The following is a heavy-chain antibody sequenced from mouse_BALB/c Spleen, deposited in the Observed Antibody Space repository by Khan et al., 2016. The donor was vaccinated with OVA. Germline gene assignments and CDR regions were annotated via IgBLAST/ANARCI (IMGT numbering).Heavy chain of an antibody. D-gene: IGHD1-1*01. V-gene: IGHV1S41*01. CDR1: GYTFTSYW. CDR2: IAPGSGST. Sequence: DLVKPGASVKLSCKASGYTFTSYWINWIKQRPGQGLEWIGRIAPGSGSTHYTEIFKGKATLTVDTSSSTAYIQLSSLSYEGSAVYFCARENYHGRTCYAMDYWGQGTSVTVSS. CDR3: ARENYHGRTCYAMDY. J-gene: IGHJ4*01.